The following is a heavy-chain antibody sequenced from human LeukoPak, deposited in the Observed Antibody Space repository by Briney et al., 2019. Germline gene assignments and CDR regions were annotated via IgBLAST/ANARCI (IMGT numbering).Heavy chain of an antibody. D-gene: IGHD2-8*01. Sequence: SETLSLTCTVSGGSISSYYWSWIRQPPGKGLEWIGYIYYSGSTNYNPSLKSRVTISVDTSKNQFSLRLSSVTAADTAVYYCASGVLVSNFDYWGQGTLVTVSS. V-gene: IGHV4-59*01. CDR2: IYYSGST. CDR3: ASGVLVSNFDY. CDR1: GGSISSYY. J-gene: IGHJ4*02.